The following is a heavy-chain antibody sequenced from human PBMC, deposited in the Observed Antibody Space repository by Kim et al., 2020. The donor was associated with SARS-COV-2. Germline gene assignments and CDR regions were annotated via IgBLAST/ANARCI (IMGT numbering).Heavy chain of an antibody. J-gene: IGHJ3*02. V-gene: IGHV1-46*01. Sequence: AQKFQGRVTMTRDTSTSTVYMELSSLRSEDTAVYYCARGVVTATDDAFDIWGQGTMVTVSS. CDR3: ARGVVTATDDAFDI. D-gene: IGHD2-21*02.